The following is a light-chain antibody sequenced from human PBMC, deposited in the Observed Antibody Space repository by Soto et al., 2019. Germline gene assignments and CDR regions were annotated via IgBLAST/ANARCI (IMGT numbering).Light chain of an antibody. CDR2: AAS. V-gene: IGKV3-20*01. Sequence: EIVLTQSPGTLSLSPGEGATLSCRASQSVSSSFLAWYQQKPGQAPMLLIFAASSRATGIPDRFSGSGSGTDFSLTISRLEPEDFALYYCQQYGNSPPTFGQGTKLEI. CDR1: QSVSSSF. CDR3: QQYGNSPPT. J-gene: IGKJ2*01.